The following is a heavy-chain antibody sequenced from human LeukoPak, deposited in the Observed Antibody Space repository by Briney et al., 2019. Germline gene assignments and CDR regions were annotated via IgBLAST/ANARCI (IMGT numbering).Heavy chain of an antibody. J-gene: IGHJ4*02. CDR3: AKGEGGTYFSYCFDY. V-gene: IGHV3-23*03. CDR2: LHNDAQTS. D-gene: IGHD1-26*01. CDR1: GFTFSGYA. Sequence: GASLRLSCTASGFTFSGYAMIWVRQAPGKGLEWVSILHNDAQTSYYADSVKGRFTVSRDNSKNTLYLEMNSLTVEDTAVYYCAKGEGGTYFSYCFDYWGQGTLVTVSS.